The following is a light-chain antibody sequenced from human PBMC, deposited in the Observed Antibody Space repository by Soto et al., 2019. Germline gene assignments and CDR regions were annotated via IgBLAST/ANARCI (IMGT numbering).Light chain of an antibody. CDR1: SSDVGGSDY. CDR3: SSYAGSNSVL. CDR2: EVT. V-gene: IGLV2-8*01. Sequence: QSALTQPPSASGSPGQSVTISCTGSSSDVGGSDYVSWYQQHPGKAPKLIIYEVTKRPSGVPDRFSGSKSGSTASLTVSGLQAADEADYYCSSYAGSNSVLFGGGTKLTVL. J-gene: IGLJ2*01.